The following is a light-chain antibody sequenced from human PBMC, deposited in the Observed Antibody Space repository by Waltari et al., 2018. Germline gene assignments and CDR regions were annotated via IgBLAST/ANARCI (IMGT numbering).Light chain of an antibody. CDR3: QQRSNWPLT. J-gene: IGKJ4*01. CDR1: QSVSSY. Sequence: EIVLTRSPATLSLSPGERATLSCRASQSVSSYLAGYQQKPGQAPRLLIYDASNRATGIPARFSGSGSGTDFTLTISSLEPEDFAVYYCQQRSNWPLTFGGGTKVDIK. V-gene: IGKV3-11*01. CDR2: DAS.